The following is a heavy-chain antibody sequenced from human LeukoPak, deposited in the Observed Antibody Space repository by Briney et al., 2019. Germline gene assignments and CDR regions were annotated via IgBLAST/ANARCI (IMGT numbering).Heavy chain of an antibody. CDR2: ISFSGSMT. Sequence: GGSLRLSCAASGFTFSDHYISWIRQAPGKGLEWVSWISFSGSMTKYADSVKGRFTISRDNAKNSLYLQMNSLRGEDTAVYYCARYEWNGSGSFDYWGQGTLVTVSS. V-gene: IGHV3-11*01. CDR1: GFTFSDHY. J-gene: IGHJ4*02. CDR3: ARYEWNGSGSFDY. D-gene: IGHD3-10*01.